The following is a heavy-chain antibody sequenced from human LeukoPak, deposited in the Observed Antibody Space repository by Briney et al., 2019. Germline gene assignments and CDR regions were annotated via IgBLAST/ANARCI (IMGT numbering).Heavy chain of an antibody. CDR3: AKDRVAVAVFWDY. V-gene: IGHV3-23*01. J-gene: IGHJ4*02. CDR1: GFTVSSNY. D-gene: IGHD6-19*01. Sequence: GGSLRLSCAASGFTVSSNYMSWVRQAPGKGLEWVSAISGSGGSTYYADSVKGRFTLSRDNSKNTLYLQMNSLRAEDTAVYYCAKDRVAVAVFWDYWGQGTLVTVSS. CDR2: ISGSGGST.